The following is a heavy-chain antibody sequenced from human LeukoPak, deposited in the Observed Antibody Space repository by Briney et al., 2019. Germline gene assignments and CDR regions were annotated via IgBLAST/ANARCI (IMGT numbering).Heavy chain of an antibody. CDR3: AKDRCSNGVGCYYFYMDF. CDR2: VQYDGSNE. D-gene: IGHD2-8*01. V-gene: IGHV3-30*02. J-gene: IGHJ6*03. Sequence: GGSLTLSCAASRFTFSSYGMHWVRHAPGKGLEWVAYVQYDGSNEQYADSVKGRFSIYRDSSKNILYLQMNSLRGEDTAVYYCAKDRCSNGVGCYYFYMDFWGKGTTVTIS. CDR1: RFTFSSYG.